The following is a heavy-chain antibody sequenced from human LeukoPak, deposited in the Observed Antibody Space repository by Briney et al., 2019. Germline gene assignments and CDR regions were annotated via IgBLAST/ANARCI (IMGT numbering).Heavy chain of an antibody. CDR3: AKDHIDY. V-gene: IGHV3-48*01. J-gene: IGHJ4*02. CDR2: ISGGSPVI. CDR1: GFSFSMYS. Sequence: GSLRLSCAASGFSFSMYSMNWVRQAPGKGLEWVSHISGGSPVIDYADSVKGRFTISRDNSKNTLYLQMNSLRAEDTAVYYCAKDHIDYWGQGTLVTVSS.